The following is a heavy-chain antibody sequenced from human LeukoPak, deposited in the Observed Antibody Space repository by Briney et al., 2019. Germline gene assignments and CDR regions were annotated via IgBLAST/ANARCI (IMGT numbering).Heavy chain of an antibody. V-gene: IGHV4-34*01. CDR2: INHSGST. CDR3: ARRTYYYGSESYSPPRY. CDR1: GGSFSGYY. D-gene: IGHD3-10*01. Sequence: SETLSLTCAVYGGSFSGYYWSWIRQPPGKGLEWIGEINHSGSTNYNPSLKSRVTISVDTSKNQFSLKLSSVSAADTAVYYCARRTYYYGSESYSPPRYWGQGTLVTVSS. J-gene: IGHJ4*02.